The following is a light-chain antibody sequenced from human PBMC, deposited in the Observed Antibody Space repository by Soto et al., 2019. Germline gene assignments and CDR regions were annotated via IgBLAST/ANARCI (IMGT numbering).Light chain of an antibody. CDR1: QSISGW. CDR3: QQYYSDWT. V-gene: IGKV1-5*01. Sequence: IQVTQSPSTLSASVGDRVTITCRASQSISGWLAWYQQKPGTAPKLLIYEASNLESGVPSRFSGSGSGTEFTLTISSLQPDDFATYYCQQYYSDWTFGQGTKVDIK. J-gene: IGKJ1*01. CDR2: EAS.